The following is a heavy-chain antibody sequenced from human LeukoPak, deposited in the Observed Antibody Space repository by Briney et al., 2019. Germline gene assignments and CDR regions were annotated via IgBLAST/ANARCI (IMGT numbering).Heavy chain of an antibody. CDR2: ISHSGDT. D-gene: IGHD3-9*01. J-gene: IGHJ4*02. CDR1: GGSFSDFF. V-gene: IGHV4-34*01. Sequence: SETLSLTCAVYGGSFSDFFWTWVRQPPGKGLEWIGEISHSGDTKYNPSLKSRVTTSVDTSNNQLSLNLISVTAADTAVYYCARGRVSPSYDVLTGSYRPTYYFDYWGQGTLVTVSS. CDR3: ARGRVSPSYDVLTGSYRPTYYFDY.